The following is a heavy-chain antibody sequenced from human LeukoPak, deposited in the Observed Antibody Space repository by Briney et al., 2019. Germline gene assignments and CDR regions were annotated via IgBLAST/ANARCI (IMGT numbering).Heavy chain of an antibody. V-gene: IGHV3-30-3*01. Sequence: GGSLRLSCAASGFTFSSYAMHWVRQAPGKGLVWVAVISYDGSIKYYADSVKGRFTTSRDNSKNMLYLQMNSLSAEDTAVYYCARGPGYSSGWYVLSVDYWGQGTLVTVSS. CDR3: ARGPGYSSGWYVLSVDY. J-gene: IGHJ4*02. CDR2: ISYDGSIK. D-gene: IGHD6-19*01. CDR1: GFTFSSYA.